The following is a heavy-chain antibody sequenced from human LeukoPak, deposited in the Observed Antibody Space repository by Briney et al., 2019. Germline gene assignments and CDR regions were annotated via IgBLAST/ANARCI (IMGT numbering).Heavy chain of an antibody. CDR2: IYPGDSDA. D-gene: IGHD1-1*01. CDR3: ARPRSGWKDGSRDAFDI. J-gene: IGHJ3*02. Sequence: GESLKISCEGSGYSFTSYWIGWVRQMPGKGLEWMGFIYPGDSDARYSPSFQGQVTISAVKSITTAYLQWSSLSASDSAMYYCARPRSGWKDGSRDAFDIWGQGTMVTVSS. CDR1: GYSFTSYW. V-gene: IGHV5-51*01.